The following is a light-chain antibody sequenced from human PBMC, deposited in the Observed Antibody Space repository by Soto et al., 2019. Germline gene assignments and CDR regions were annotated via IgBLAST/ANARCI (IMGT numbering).Light chain of an antibody. V-gene: IGKV1-39*01. CDR2: AAS. J-gene: IGKJ1*01. CDR1: QGINSY. Sequence: DIPMTQSPSSLSASVGDRVTITCRASQGINSYLNWYQQKPGKAPKLLIYAASSLQSGVPSRFSGSGSGTDFTLTISSLQPEDFATYYCQQTYTTRWTFGQGTKVEIK. CDR3: QQTYTTRWT.